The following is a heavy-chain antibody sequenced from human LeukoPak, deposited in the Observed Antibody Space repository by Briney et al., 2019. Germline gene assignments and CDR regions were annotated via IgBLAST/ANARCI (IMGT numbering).Heavy chain of an antibody. CDR1: GFTVSNNY. V-gene: IGHV3-53*05. D-gene: IGHD6-13*01. Sequence: PGGSLRLSCVVSGFTVSNNYMKWARQAPGKGLEWVSTIYGGGSTYYADSVRGRFTISRDNSKNTLYLQMNSLRAEDTAVYYCARDSGPSIAAAGPGPNYYYYGMDVWGQGTTVTVSS. CDR2: IYGGGST. CDR3: ARDSGPSIAAAGPGPNYYYYGMDV. J-gene: IGHJ6*02.